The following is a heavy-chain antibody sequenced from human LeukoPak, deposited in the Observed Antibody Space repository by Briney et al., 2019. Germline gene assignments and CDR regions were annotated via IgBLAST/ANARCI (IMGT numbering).Heavy chain of an antibody. Sequence: SETLSLTCTVSGGSISSGDYYWSWIRQPPGKGLEWIGYIYYSGSTYYNPSLKSRVTILVDTSKNQFSLKLSSVTAADTAVYYCASMLTMVRGDPFDYWGQGTLVTVSS. CDR1: GGSISSGDYY. J-gene: IGHJ4*02. V-gene: IGHV4-30-4*01. CDR2: IYYSGST. CDR3: ASMLTMVRGDPFDY. D-gene: IGHD3-10*01.